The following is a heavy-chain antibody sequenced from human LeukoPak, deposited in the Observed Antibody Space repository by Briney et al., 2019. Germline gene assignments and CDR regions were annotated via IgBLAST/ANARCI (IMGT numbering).Heavy chain of an antibody. D-gene: IGHD1-1*01. CDR3: AKAGTTGIHHWFDP. CDR1: GYSISNDYY. J-gene: IGHJ5*02. Sequence: SETLSLTCVVSGYSISNDYYWGWIRQPPGKGLEWIGNIYHSGGSYYNPSLKGRVTILVDTSKNQFSLKLSSVTAADTAVYYCAKAGTTGIHHWFDPWGQGNLVTVSS. V-gene: IGHV4-38-2*01. CDR2: IYHSGGS.